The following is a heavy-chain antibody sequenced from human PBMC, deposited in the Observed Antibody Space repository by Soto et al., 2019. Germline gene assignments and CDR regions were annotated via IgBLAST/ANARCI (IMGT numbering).Heavy chain of an antibody. J-gene: IGHJ4*02. CDR1: GGSISSGGYS. V-gene: IGHV4-30-2*01. CDR2: IYHSGST. CDR3: ARGAYDILTGHQGGFDY. D-gene: IGHD3-9*01. Sequence: SETLSLTCAVSGGSISSGGYSWSWIRQPPGKGLEWIGYIYHSGSTYYNPSLKSRVTISVDRSKNQFSLKLSSVTAADKAVYYCARGAYDILTGHQGGFDYWGQGTLVTVSS.